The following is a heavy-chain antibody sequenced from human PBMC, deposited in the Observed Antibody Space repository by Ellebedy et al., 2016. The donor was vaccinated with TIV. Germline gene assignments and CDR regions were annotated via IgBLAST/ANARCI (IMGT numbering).Heavy chain of an antibody. CDR2: ISSGGGTI. V-gene: IGHV3-23*01. J-gene: IGHJ6*02. Sequence: GGSLRLSCAASGFSFSDHYMSWMRQDPGKGPEWISYISSGGGTIKYADSVKGRFTISRDNSKNTLYLQMNSLRAEDTAVYYCAKSLLVQYYYDSSGYSPSMDVWGQGTTVTVSS. CDR1: GFSFSDHY. CDR3: AKSLLVQYYYDSSGYSPSMDV. D-gene: IGHD3-22*01.